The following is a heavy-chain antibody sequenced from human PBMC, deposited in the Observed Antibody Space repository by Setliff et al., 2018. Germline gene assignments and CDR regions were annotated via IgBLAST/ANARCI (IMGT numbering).Heavy chain of an antibody. Sequence: APVKVSCKTSGYTFTDYYIHWVRQAPGEGLEWMGWLNPKNNDTRYAQKFLGRVTMTRDTSISAAYMELITLRSDETALYYCARDPLPKHYDVVTGYYSAPNYYYMDVWGKVTTVTVSS. CDR2: LNPKNNDT. V-gene: IGHV1-2*02. J-gene: IGHJ6*03. CDR1: GYTFTDYY. CDR3: ARDPLPKHYDVVTGYYSAPNYYYMDV. D-gene: IGHD3-9*01.